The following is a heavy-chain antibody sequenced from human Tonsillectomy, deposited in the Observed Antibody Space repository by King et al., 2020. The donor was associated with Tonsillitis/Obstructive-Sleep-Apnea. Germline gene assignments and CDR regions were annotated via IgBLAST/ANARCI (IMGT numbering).Heavy chain of an antibody. J-gene: IGHJ4*02. CDR2: ISSSSSYI. CDR3: ARDLGYCSSTSCYTPLTFDY. D-gene: IGHD2-2*02. Sequence: EVQLVESGGGLVKPGGSLRLSCAASGFTFSSYSMNCVRQAPGKGLEWVSSISSSSSYIYYPDSVKGRFTISRDNDKNSLYLQMNSLRAEDTAVYYCARDLGYCSSTSCYTPLTFDYWGQGTLVTVSS. V-gene: IGHV3-21*01. CDR1: GFTFSSYS.